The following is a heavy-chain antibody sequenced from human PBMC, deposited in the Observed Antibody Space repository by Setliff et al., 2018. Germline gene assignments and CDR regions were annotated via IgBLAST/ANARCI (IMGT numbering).Heavy chain of an antibody. CDR3: ARDPNGDYIGAFDM. D-gene: IGHD4-17*01. CDR2: IRGSGERT. CDR1: GFTFSTYA. V-gene: IGHV3-23*01. Sequence: GGSLRLSCAASGFTFSTYAMTWVRQTPGKGLEWVSSIRGSGERTFYLDSVRGRFTISRDNSKNTLYLQMSSLRAEDTAVHYCARDPNGDYIGAFDMWGQGTMVTVSS. J-gene: IGHJ3*02.